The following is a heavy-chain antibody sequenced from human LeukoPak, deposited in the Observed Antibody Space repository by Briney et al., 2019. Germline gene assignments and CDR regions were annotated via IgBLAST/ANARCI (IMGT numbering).Heavy chain of an antibody. CDR1: GFTFSSYA. Sequence: PGGSLRLSCAASGFTFSSYAMSWVRQAPGKGLEWVSAISGSGGSTYYADSVKGRFTISRDNSKNTLYLQMNSLRAEGTAVYYCAIDTYQLLYMGWFDPWGQGTLVTVSS. J-gene: IGHJ5*02. D-gene: IGHD2-2*02. CDR2: ISGSGGST. V-gene: IGHV3-23*01. CDR3: AIDTYQLLYMGWFDP.